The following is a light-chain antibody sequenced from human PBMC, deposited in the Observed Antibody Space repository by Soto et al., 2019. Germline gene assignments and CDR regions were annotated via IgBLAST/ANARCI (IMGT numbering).Light chain of an antibody. V-gene: IGKV3-15*01. CDR3: QQYGSEIT. J-gene: IGKJ5*01. Sequence: EIVMTQSPATLSVSPGERATLSCWASQSISSNLAWYQQKAGQAPRLLIYGSSTRATGIPARFSCSGSGTDFTLTITRLEPEDFAVYYCQQYGSEITVGRGTRREIK. CDR1: QSISSN. CDR2: GSS.